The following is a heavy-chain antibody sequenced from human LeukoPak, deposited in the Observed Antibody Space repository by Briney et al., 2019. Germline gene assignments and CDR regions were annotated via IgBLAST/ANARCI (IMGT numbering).Heavy chain of an antibody. D-gene: IGHD3-3*01. CDR1: GYTFTSYD. CDR3: ARGLSYYDFWSGYLAHYYGMDV. V-gene: IGHV1-8*01. J-gene: IGHJ6*02. CDR2: MNPNSGNT. Sequence: ASVKVSCKASGYTFTSYDINWVRQATGQGLEWMGWMNPNSGNTGYAQKFQGRVTMTRNTSISTAYMELSSLRSEDTAVYYCARGLSYYDFWSGYLAHYYGMDVWGQGTTVTVSS.